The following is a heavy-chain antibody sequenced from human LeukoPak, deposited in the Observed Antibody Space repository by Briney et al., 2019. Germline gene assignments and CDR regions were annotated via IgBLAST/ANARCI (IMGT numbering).Heavy chain of an antibody. CDR3: ARDRGYCSGGSCYPSFDY. Sequence: PGGSLRLSCAASGFTVSSNYMSWVRQAPGKGLEWVSVIYNGGSTYYADSVKGRFTISRDNSKNTLYLQMNSLRAEDTAVYYCARDRGYCSGGSCYPSFDYWGQGTLVTVSS. J-gene: IGHJ4*02. D-gene: IGHD2-15*01. CDR1: GFTVSSNY. V-gene: IGHV3-66*02. CDR2: IYNGGST.